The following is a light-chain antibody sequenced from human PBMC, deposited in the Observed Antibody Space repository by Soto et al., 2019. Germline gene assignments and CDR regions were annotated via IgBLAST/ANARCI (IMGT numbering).Light chain of an antibody. Sequence: DIQMTQSPSSLSASVGARVSITCQASEDIRTSLCWVQHKPGRAPKLLIYGSSYLETGVPSRFSGSGSGTDFTLTISSLQPADIATYYCQHYNKRPPFTFGPGTIVDIK. CDR1: EDIRTS. J-gene: IGKJ3*01. CDR2: GSS. V-gene: IGKV1-33*01. CDR3: QHYNKRPPFT.